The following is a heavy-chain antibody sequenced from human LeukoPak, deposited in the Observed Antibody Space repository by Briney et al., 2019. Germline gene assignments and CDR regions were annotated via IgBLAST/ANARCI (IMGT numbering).Heavy chain of an antibody. D-gene: IGHD1-1*01. CDR3: AKVGYNWNDDLSDY. V-gene: IGHV3-30*18. CDR2: ISYDGSNK. CDR1: GFTFSSYG. Sequence: PGGSLRLSCAASGFTFSSYGMHWVRQAPGKGLEWVAVISYDGSNKYYADSVKGRFTISRDNSKNTLYLQMNSLRAEDTAVYYCAKVGYNWNDDLSDYWGQGTLVTVSS. J-gene: IGHJ4*02.